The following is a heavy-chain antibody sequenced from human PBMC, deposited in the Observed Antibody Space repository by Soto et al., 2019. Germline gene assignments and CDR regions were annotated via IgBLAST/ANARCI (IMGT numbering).Heavy chain of an antibody. J-gene: IGHJ6*02. D-gene: IGHD6-19*01. CDR3: VKDGSSGWPYFYDMDV. CDR2: IRGLSPYT. V-gene: IGHV3-21*01. CDR1: GFTFRTST. Sequence: ESLRLSCISSGFTFRTSTLNWVRLAPGQGLEWVSGIRGLSPYTFYAESVKGRFTISRDNAKNTLYLQMSSLRAEDTAVYYCVKDGSSGWPYFYDMDVWGQGTTVTVS.